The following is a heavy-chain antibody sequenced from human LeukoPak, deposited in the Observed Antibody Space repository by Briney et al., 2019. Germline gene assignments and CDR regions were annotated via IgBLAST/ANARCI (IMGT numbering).Heavy chain of an antibody. J-gene: IGHJ6*02. V-gene: IGHV4-39*01. CDR1: GGSISSTSYY. Sequence: SETLSLTCSVSGGSISSTSYYWGWIRQPPGKGLEWIENIYFTGSTYYNPSLKSRITISVDTSKNQFSLNLTSVTAADTAEYYCARRSIAVAGDAYYYGMDVWGQGTTVTVSS. D-gene: IGHD6-19*01. CDR3: ARRSIAVAGDAYYYGMDV. CDR2: IYFTGST.